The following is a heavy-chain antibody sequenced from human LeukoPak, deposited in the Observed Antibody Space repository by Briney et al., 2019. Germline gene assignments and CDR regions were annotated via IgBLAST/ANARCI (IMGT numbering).Heavy chain of an antibody. J-gene: IGHJ3*02. CDR2: ISGSGGST. CDR1: GFTFSSYA. V-gene: IGHV3-23*01. D-gene: IGHD6-13*01. CDR3: AKDHLVYSSSWVNAFDI. Sequence: GGSLRLSCAASGFTFSSYAMSWVRQAPGKGLEWVSAISGSGGSTYYADSVKGRFTISRDNSKNTLYLQMNSLRAEDTAVYYCAKDHLVYSSSWVNAFDIWGQGTMVTVSS.